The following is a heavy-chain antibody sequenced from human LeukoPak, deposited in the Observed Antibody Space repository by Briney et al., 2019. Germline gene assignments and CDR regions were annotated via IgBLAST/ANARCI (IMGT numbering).Heavy chain of an antibody. Sequence: GGSLRLSCAASGFTFSSYAMSWVRQAPGKGLEWVSSITASAESTFYVDSVKGRFTISRDNSKNTLYLQMTSLRAEDTALYYCARRIPYSYGYDSWGRGTLVTVSS. V-gene: IGHV3-23*01. CDR1: GFTFSSYA. D-gene: IGHD5-18*01. CDR2: ITASAEST. CDR3: ARRIPYSYGYDS. J-gene: IGHJ5*01.